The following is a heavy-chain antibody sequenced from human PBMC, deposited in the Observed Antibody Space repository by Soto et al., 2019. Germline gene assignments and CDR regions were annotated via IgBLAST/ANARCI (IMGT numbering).Heavy chain of an antibody. J-gene: IGHJ6*02. Sequence: ASVKVSCKASGYTFTSSGINWVRQAPGQELEWMGWNSAYNGNTNYAQKLQGRVTMTTDTSTSTAYMELRSLRSEHTAVYYFGSVGVGSILVLRHCFYNCMHVWSQGPSGTLS. CDR1: GYTFTSSG. D-gene: IGHD1-26*01. CDR3: GSVGVGSILVLRHCFYNCMHV. CDR2: NSAYNGNT. V-gene: IGHV1-18*04.